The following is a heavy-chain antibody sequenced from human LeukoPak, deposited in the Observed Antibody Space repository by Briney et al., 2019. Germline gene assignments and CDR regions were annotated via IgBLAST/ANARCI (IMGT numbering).Heavy chain of an antibody. V-gene: IGHV4-59*01. Sequence: SETLSLTCTVSGGSISSYYWSWIRQPPGKGLEWIGYIYYGGSTNYNPSLKSRVTISVDTSKNQFSLKLSSVTAADTAVYYCARAPSGSYYDDYYYMDVWGKGTTVTVSS. J-gene: IGHJ6*03. CDR1: GGSISSYY. D-gene: IGHD1-26*01. CDR3: ARAPSGSYYDDYYYMDV. CDR2: IYYGGST.